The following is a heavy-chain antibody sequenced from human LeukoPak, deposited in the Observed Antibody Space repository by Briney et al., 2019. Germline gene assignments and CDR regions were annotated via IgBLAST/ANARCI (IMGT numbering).Heavy chain of an antibody. CDR3: AKDGGSSWLYYYYYYGMDV. Sequence: PGRSLRLSCAASGFTFDDYAMHWVRQAPGKGLEWASGISWNSGSIGYADSVKGRFTISRDNAKNSLYLQMNSLRAEDTALYYCAKDGGSSWLYYYYYYGMDVWGQGTTVTVSS. J-gene: IGHJ6*02. D-gene: IGHD6-13*01. CDR2: ISWNSGSI. V-gene: IGHV3-9*01. CDR1: GFTFDDYA.